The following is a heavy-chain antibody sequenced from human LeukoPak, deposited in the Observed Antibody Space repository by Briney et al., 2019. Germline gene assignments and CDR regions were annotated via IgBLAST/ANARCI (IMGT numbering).Heavy chain of an antibody. CDR2: IIPIFGTA. CDR3: ARARYVWGSYRSYFLNWFDP. J-gene: IGHJ5*02. V-gene: IGHV1-69*01. Sequence: SVKVSCKASGGTFSSYAISWVRQAPGQGLEWMGGIIPIFGTANYAQKFQGRVTITADESTSTAYMELSSLRSEDTAVYYCARARYVWGSYRSYFLNWFDPWGQGTLVTVSS. D-gene: IGHD3-16*02. CDR1: GGTFSSYA.